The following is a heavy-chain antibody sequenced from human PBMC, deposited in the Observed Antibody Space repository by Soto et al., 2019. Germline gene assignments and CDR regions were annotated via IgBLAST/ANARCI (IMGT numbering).Heavy chain of an antibody. CDR2: IYYSGST. D-gene: IGHD6-6*01. J-gene: IGHJ6*03. CDR1: GGSISSYY. CDR3: ARNVRYYYMDV. Sequence: SETLSPTCTVSGGSISSYYWSWIRQPPGKGLGWIGYIYYSGSTNYNPSLKSRVTISVDTSKNQFSLKLSSVTAADTAVYYCARNVRYYYMDVWGKGTTVTVS. V-gene: IGHV4-59*08.